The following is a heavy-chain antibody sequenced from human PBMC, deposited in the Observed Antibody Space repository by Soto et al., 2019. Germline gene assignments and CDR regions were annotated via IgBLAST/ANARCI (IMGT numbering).Heavy chain of an antibody. V-gene: IGHV1-8*01. D-gene: IGHD2-15*01. CDR3: ARRPHCSGGICYYGLDN. Sequence: ASVKVSCKASGYTFTNSDINWVRQAPGQGLEWMGWMNPDSGHAAYAQKFQGRVTLTTSTATSTVYMEMRSLGSEDTAVYCYARRPHCSGGICYYGLDNWGQGTLVTVSA. CDR1: GYTFTNSD. CDR2: MNPDSGHA. J-gene: IGHJ4*02.